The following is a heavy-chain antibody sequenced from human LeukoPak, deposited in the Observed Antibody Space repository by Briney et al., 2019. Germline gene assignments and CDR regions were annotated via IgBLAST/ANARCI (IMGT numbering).Heavy chain of an antibody. CDR1: GGTFSSYA. Sequence: GASVKVSCKASGGTFSSYAISWVRQAPGQGLEWMGRIIPILGIANYAQKFQGRITITADKSTSTAYMELSSLRSEDTAVYYCARDREMATPKPSFDYWGQGTLVTVSS. CDR3: ARDREMATPKPSFDY. V-gene: IGHV1-69*04. D-gene: IGHD5-12*01. CDR2: IIPILGIA. J-gene: IGHJ4*02.